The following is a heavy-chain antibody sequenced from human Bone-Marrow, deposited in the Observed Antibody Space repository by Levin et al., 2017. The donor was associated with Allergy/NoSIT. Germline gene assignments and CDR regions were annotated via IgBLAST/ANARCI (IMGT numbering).Heavy chain of an antibody. D-gene: IGHD3-16*01. CDR2: IWADENHK. CDR3: ARDKCWGTASVQDWLDA. V-gene: IGHV3-33*01. Sequence: GGSLRLSCATSGFTFVNYGLHWVRQAPGKGLEWVAVIWADENHKYYADSVKGRFTISRDSSENMVSLQMNSLRVEDTAVYYCARDKCWGTASVQDWLDAWGQGTLVIVSS. J-gene: IGHJ5*02. CDR1: GFTFVNYG.